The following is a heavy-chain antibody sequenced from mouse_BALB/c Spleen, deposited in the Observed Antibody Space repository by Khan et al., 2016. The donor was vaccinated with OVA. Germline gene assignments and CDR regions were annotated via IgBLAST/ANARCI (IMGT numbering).Heavy chain of an antibody. Sequence: EVELVESGGGLVQPGGSLKLSCAASGFTFSAYGMSWVRPTPAKRLELVATINSHGGTSYYPDRVKGRFTISRDNAKNTLHLHMSSLKSEASAMYDCARIYYRYDEGYWYFDVWGAGTPVTVSA. D-gene: IGHD2-14*01. CDR1: GFTFSAYG. J-gene: IGHJ1*01. CDR2: INSHGGTS. CDR3: ARIYYRYDEGYWYFDV. V-gene: IGHV5-6-3*01.